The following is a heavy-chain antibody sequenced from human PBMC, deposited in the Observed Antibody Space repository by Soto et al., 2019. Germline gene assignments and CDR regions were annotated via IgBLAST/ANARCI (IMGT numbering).Heavy chain of an antibody. J-gene: IGHJ4*02. CDR3: AKDGALIGSSGYYRQDYYFDY. Sequence: EVQLLESGGGLVQPGGSLRLSCAASGITFSSCAMSWVRQAPGKGLEWVSGISASGGNTYYADSVKGRFTISRDNSKNTLYLQVNSLRAEDAAVYYCAKDGALIGSSGYYRQDYYFDYWGQGTLVTVSS. CDR1: GITFSSCA. V-gene: IGHV3-23*01. D-gene: IGHD3-22*01. CDR2: ISASGGNT.